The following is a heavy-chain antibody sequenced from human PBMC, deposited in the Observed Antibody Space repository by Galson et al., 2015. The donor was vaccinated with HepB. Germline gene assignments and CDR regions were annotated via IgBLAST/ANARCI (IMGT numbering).Heavy chain of an antibody. Sequence: SETLSLTCTVSGGPITSSSYYWGWVRQPPGKGLEWIGSFYYSGSTDYNPSLKSRVTISIDTSKNQFSLKLTSVTAADTAVYYCTRRGLVADFDQWGQGTLVTASS. J-gene: IGHJ4*02. D-gene: IGHD5-12*01. CDR2: FYYSGST. V-gene: IGHV4-39*01. CDR3: TRRGLVADFDQ. CDR1: GGPITSSSYY.